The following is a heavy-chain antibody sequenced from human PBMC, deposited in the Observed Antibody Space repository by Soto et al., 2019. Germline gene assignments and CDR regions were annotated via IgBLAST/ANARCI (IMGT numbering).Heavy chain of an antibody. J-gene: IGHJ3*02. Sequence: GGSLRLSCAASGFTFSRYGMHWVRQAPGKGLEWVAVISYDGSNKYYADSVKGRFTISRDNSKNTLYLQMNSLRAEDTAVYYCAKEVWIQDDAFDIWGQGTMVTVSS. CDR2: ISYDGSNK. V-gene: IGHV3-30*18. CDR1: GFTFSRYG. D-gene: IGHD5-18*01. CDR3: AKEVWIQDDAFDI.